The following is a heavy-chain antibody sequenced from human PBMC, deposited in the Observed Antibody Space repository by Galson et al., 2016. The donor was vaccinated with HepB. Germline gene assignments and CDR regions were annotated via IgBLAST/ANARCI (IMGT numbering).Heavy chain of an antibody. D-gene: IGHD5-24*01. V-gene: IGHV3-21*01. CDR3: ARLDDYTSSYDP. J-gene: IGHJ5*02. CDR2: ISSSSNYK. CDR1: GFTLSGYS. Sequence: SLRLSCAASGFTLSGYSMNWVRQAPGKGLEWVSSISSSSNYKYQADSLKGRFTISRDNAKNSLYLQMSSLRAEDTAVYYCARLDDYTSSYDPWGRGTLVTVSS.